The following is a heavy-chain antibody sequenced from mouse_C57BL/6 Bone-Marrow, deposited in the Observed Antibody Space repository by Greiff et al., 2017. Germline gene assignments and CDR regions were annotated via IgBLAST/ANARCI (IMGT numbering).Heavy chain of an antibody. D-gene: IGHD1-1*01. CDR1: EYEFPSYD. V-gene: IGHV5-2*01. CDR3: DRQGYYGSSWYFDV. Sequence: DVQLVESGGGLVQPGESLKLSCESYEYEFPSYDMSWVRKTPGKRLELVAAINSDGGSTYYTDTMERRFTISIDNTTKTLYLQISSLRSEDSTLYYGDRQGYYGSSWYFDVWGTGTTVTVSS. J-gene: IGHJ1*03. CDR2: INSDGGST.